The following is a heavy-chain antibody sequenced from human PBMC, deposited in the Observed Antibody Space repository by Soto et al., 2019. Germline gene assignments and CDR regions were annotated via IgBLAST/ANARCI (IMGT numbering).Heavy chain of an antibody. D-gene: IGHD1-1*01. CDR2: ISGSGGST. CDR3: AKAKDPTSCTPIRPFDH. Sequence: EVQLLESGGDLVQPGGSLRLSCAASAFTFSSYALSWVRQAPGKGLEWVSSISGSGGSTYFADSVKGRFTISRDNSKSTLDLQMNSLRAEDTAIYYCAKAKDPTSCTPIRPFDHWGQGTLVTVSS. CDR1: AFTFSSYA. V-gene: IGHV3-23*01. J-gene: IGHJ4*02.